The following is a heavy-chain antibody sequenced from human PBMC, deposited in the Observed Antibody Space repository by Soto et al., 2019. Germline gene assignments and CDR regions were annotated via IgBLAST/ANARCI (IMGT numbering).Heavy chain of an antibody. CDR2: IWYDGSNK. CDR3: ASSIVGATRYYYYYYGMDV. J-gene: IGHJ6*02. CDR1: GFTFSSYG. Sequence: PGGSLRLSCAASGFTFSSYGVHWVRQAPGKGLEWVAVIWYDGSNKYYADSVKGRFTISRDNSKNTLYLQMNSLRAEDTAVYYCASSIVGATRYYYYYYGMDVWGQGTTVTVSS. D-gene: IGHD1-26*01. V-gene: IGHV3-33*01.